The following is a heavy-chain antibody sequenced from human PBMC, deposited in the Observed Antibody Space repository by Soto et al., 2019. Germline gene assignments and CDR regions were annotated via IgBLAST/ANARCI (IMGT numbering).Heavy chain of an antibody. CDR3: ARVGTPLVTAGWFDP. V-gene: IGHV1-69*01. D-gene: IGHD2-21*02. Sequence: QLQLVQSGAEVKKPGSSVKVSCKASGGTLSTYAVTWVRQAPGQGLEWMGGLIPVLGTTTYAPKFQDRITITADESTNTAYLEVNSLGSEDTAVYYCARVGTPLVTAGWFDPWGQGTLVTVSS. J-gene: IGHJ5*02. CDR2: LIPVLGTT. CDR1: GGTLSTYA.